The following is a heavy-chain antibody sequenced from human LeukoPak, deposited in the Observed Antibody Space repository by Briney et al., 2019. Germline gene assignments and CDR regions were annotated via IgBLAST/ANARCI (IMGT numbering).Heavy chain of an antibody. CDR1: GYTFTNYG. V-gene: IGHV1-18*01. J-gene: IGHJ4*02. Sequence: ASVKVSCTASGYTFTNYGITWVRRAPGQGLEWMGWISGYQGSTKYAQNFQGRVTTTIDTSTSTAYMDLRSLRSDDTAIYFCARSDLGTITAGPINYWGQGTLVAVSS. CDR2: ISGYQGST. D-gene: IGHD5-24*01. CDR3: ARSDLGTITAGPINY.